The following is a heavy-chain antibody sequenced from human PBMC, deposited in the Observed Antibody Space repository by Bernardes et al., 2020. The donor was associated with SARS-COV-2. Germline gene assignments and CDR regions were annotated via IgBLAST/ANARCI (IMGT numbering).Heavy chain of an antibody. CDR1: GYTFTGYY. D-gene: IGHD3-22*01. CDR2: INPNSGGT. V-gene: IGHV1-2*02. J-gene: IGHJ6*02. CDR3: ALPPTNYDRYAMDV. Sequence: ASVKVSCKASGYTFTGYYIHWVRLAPGQGLEWMGWINPNSGGTTYAQKFQGRVTMTRDTSISTAYLELSSLRSDDTAVYYCALPPTNYDRYAMDVWGQGTTVTVSS.